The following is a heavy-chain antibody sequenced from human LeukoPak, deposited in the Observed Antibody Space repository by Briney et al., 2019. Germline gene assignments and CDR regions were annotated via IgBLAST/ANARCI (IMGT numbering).Heavy chain of an antibody. Sequence: GGSLRLSCAASGFIFSHYEMNWVSQAPGKGLEWLSYINSGGTTIYYAESVKGRFTISRDNAKNSLYLRMHSLRAGHAAVYYCASDWVSESRLDYFDCWGQGTLVTVSS. J-gene: IGHJ4*02. D-gene: IGHD6-13*01. V-gene: IGHV3-48*03. CDR3: ASDWVSESRLDYFDC. CDR2: INSGGTTI. CDR1: GFIFSHYE.